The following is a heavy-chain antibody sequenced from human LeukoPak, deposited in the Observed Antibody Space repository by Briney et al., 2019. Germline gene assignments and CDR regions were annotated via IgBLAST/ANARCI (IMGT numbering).Heavy chain of an antibody. CDR3: ARYGGFYFDY. CDR2: IYHSGST. J-gene: IGHJ4*02. CDR1: GYSISSGYY. V-gene: IGHV4-38-2*02. D-gene: IGHD4-23*01. Sequence: SETLSLTCTVSGYSISSGYYWGWIRQPPGKGLEWIGSIYHSGSTYYNPSLKSRVTISVDTSKNQFSLTLTSVTAADTAVYYCARYGGFYFDYWGPGTLVSVSS.